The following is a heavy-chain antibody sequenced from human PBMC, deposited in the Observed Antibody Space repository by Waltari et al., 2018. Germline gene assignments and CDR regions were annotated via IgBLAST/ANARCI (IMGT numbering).Heavy chain of an antibody. V-gene: IGHV3-30*18. CDR1: GFSLSHFG. D-gene: IGHD3-10*01. Sequence: QVQLVESGGGVVQPGMSRRLSCAASGFSLSHFGMHWVRQAPGKGLEWVALASFDGSTTYYADSVRGRFTISRDNSKNTLYLDINTLRVDDTAIYYCAKDAFGNTYLDHWGQGTLVTVSS. CDR3: AKDAFGNTYLDH. J-gene: IGHJ5*02. CDR2: ASFDGSTT.